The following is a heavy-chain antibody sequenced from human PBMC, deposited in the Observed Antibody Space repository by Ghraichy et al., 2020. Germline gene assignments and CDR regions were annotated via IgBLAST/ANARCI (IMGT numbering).Heavy chain of an antibody. V-gene: IGHV3-30*18. CDR2: ISYDGSNK. D-gene: IGHD3-22*01. J-gene: IGHJ5*02. Sequence: GGSLRLSCAASGFTFSSYGMHWVRQAPGKGLEWVAVISYDGSNKYYADSVKGRFTISRDNSKNTLYLQMNSLRAEDTAVYYCAKGPAPSWLLRVGPKYNWFDPWGQGTLVTVSS. CDR1: GFTFSSYG. CDR3: AKGPAPSWLLRVGPKYNWFDP.